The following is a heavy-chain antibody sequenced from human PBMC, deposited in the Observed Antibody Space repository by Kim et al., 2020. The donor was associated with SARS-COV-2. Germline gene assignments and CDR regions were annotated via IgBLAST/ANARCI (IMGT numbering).Heavy chain of an antibody. CDR1: GFTFRSYW. V-gene: IGHV3-7*01. CDR3: ARDVYYDSSGYYIGY. CDR2: IKQDGSEK. Sequence: GGSLRLSCAASGFTFRSYWMSWVRQAPGKGLEWVANIKQDGSEKYYVDSVKGRFTISRDNAKSSLYLQMNSLRAEDTAVYYCARDVYYDSSGYYIGYWGQGTLVTVSS. J-gene: IGHJ4*02. D-gene: IGHD3-22*01.